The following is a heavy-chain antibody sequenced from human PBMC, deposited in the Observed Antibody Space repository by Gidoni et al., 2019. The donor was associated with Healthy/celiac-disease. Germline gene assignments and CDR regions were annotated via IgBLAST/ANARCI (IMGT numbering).Heavy chain of an antibody. D-gene: IGHD6-19*01. V-gene: IGHV4-39*07. Sequence: QLQLQESGPGLVKPSETLSLTCTVAGGSISSSSYYWGWIRQPPGKGLEWIGSIYYSGSTYYNPSLKSRVTISVDTSKNQFSLKRSSVTAADTAVYYCARERSGWADYWGQGTLVTVSS. CDR2: IYYSGST. CDR1: GGSISSSSYY. CDR3: ARERSGWADY. J-gene: IGHJ4*02.